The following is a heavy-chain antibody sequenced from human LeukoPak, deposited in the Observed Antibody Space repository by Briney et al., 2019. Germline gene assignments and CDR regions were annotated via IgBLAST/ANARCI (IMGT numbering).Heavy chain of an antibody. Sequence: GESLKISCKGSGYSFTSYWIGWVRQMPGKGLEWMGIIYPGDSDTRYSPSFQGQVTISADKSISTAYLQWSSLKASDTAMYYCARQPFYCSGGSCYDFDYWGQGTLVTASS. V-gene: IGHV5-51*01. J-gene: IGHJ4*02. CDR2: IYPGDSDT. CDR3: ARQPFYCSGGSCYDFDY. D-gene: IGHD2-15*01. CDR1: GYSFTSYW.